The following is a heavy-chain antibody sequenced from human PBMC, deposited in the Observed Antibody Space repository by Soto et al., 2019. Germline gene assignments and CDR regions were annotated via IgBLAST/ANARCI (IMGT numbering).Heavy chain of an antibody. CDR1: GYTLTELS. V-gene: IGHV1-24*01. Sequence: ASVKVSCKVSGYTLTELSMHWVRQAPGKGLEWMGGFDPEDGETIYAQKFQGRVTMTEDTSTDTAYMELSSLRSEDTAVYYCATLTKIVGAFDIWGQGTMVTVSS. D-gene: IGHD3-22*01. J-gene: IGHJ3*02. CDR2: FDPEDGET. CDR3: ATLTKIVGAFDI.